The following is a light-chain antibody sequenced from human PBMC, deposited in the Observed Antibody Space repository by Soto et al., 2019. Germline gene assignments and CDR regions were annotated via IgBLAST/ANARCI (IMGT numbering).Light chain of an antibody. V-gene: IGLV2-14*01. J-gene: IGLJ2*01. Sequence: ALTQPASVSGSPGQSITISCTGTSSDVGGYNYVSWYQQNPGKAPKLMIYEVSNRPSGVSNRFSGSKSANTASLTISGLQADDEADYYCSSYTRANTLIFGGGTKLTVL. CDR1: SSDVGGYNY. CDR3: SSYTRANTLI. CDR2: EVS.